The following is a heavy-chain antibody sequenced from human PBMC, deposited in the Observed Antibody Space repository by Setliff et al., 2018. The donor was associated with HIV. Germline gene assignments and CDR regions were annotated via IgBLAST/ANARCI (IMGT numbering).Heavy chain of an antibody. Sequence: SLRLSCATSGFAFSNYIMHWVRQAPGKGLEWLAVTSFRGTSEYYAGSVKGRFTTSTDNSRGTMYLQMDSLRPEDTAVYYCARETPDYNASPCGFDFWGQGTMVTVSS. CDR3: ARETPDYNASPCGFDF. V-gene: IGHV3-30*04. J-gene: IGHJ3*01. CDR1: GFAFSNYI. CDR2: TSFRGTSE. D-gene: IGHD4-4*01.